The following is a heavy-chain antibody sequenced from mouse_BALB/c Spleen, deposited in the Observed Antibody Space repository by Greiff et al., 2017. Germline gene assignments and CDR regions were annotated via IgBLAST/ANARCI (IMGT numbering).Heavy chain of an antibody. CDR3: ARDYDYDGFAY. V-gene: IGHV5-6-5*01. CDR1: GFTFSSYA. D-gene: IGHD2-4*01. CDR2: ISSGGST. J-gene: IGHJ3*01. Sequence: EVKLVESGGGLVKPGGSLKLPCAASGFTFSSYAMSWVRQTPEKRLEWVASISSGGSTYYPDSVKGRFTISRDNARNILYLQMSSLRSEDTAMYYCARDYDYDGFAYWGQGTLVTVSA.